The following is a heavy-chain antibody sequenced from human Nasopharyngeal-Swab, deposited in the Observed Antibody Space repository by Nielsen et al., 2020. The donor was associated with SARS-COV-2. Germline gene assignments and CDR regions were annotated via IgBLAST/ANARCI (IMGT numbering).Heavy chain of an antibody. J-gene: IGHJ5*02. V-gene: IGHV4-34*01. CDR3: ARGPMRGWFDP. CDR1: GASFSGYY. CDR2: INHSGFT. Sequence: SETLSLTCAVYGASFSGYYWTWIRQPPGKGLEWIGEINHSGFTNYNPSLKSRVTISLDTSKHQFSLKLSSVTAADTAMFYCARGPMRGWFDPWGQGTLVTVSS. D-gene: IGHD2-2*01.